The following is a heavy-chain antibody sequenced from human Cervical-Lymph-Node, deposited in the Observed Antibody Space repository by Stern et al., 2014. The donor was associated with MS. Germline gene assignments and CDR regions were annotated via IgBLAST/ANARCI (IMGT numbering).Heavy chain of an antibody. Sequence: QVHLVQSGAEVKKPGASVRVSCRASTYTFSDYIVHWVRQAPGQRLEWMGWTTAGSGDPIYSQKFQGRVTMSRDTSANTAYMELRNLKSEDTAVYYCAGREADRKWYGMDVWGQGTTVTVSS. CDR2: TTAGSGDP. V-gene: IGHV1-3*01. CDR3: AGREADRKWYGMDV. J-gene: IGHJ6*02. D-gene: IGHD3-22*01. CDR1: TYTFSDYI.